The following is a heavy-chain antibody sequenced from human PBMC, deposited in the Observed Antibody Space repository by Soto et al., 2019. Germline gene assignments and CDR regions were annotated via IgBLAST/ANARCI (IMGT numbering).Heavy chain of an antibody. CDR2: IYYSGST. CDR1: GGSISNYY. J-gene: IGHJ4*02. Sequence: SETLSLTCTVSGGSISNYYWSWIRQPPGKGLEWIGYIYYSGSTNYNPSLKSRVTISVDTSKNQFSLKLSAVTAADTAVYYCARALTAAHLDYWGQGTLVTVS. D-gene: IGHD2-2*01. CDR3: ARALTAAHLDY. V-gene: IGHV4-59*01.